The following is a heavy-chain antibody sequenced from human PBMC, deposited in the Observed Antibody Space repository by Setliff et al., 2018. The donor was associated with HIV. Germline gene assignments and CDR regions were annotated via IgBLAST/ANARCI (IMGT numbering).Heavy chain of an antibody. CDR3: ARGVTHPPPFGAFDI. CDR2: VYYSGTT. CDR1: GGSISSSSYY. V-gene: IGHV4-39*07. J-gene: IGHJ3*02. D-gene: IGHD5-18*01. Sequence: PSETLSLTCTVSGGSISSSSYYWGWVRQPPGKGLEWIGSVYYSGTTYYNPSLKSRLTISVDTSKNQFSLKLRSVTAADTAFYYCARGVTHPPPFGAFDIWGLGTLVTVSS.